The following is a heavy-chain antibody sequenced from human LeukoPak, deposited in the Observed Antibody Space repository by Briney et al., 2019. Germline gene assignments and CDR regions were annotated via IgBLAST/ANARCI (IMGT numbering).Heavy chain of an antibody. D-gene: IGHD3-22*01. J-gene: IGHJ4*02. CDR1: GGTFGSYA. CDR3: ARDYYYDSSGYYPFDY. V-gene: IGHV1-69*05. Sequence: SVKVSCKASGGTFGSYAISWVRQAPGQGLEWMGRIIPIFGTANYAQKFQGRVTITTDESTSTAYMELSSLRSEDTAVYYCARDYYYDSSGYYPFDYWGQGTLVTVSS. CDR2: IIPIFGTA.